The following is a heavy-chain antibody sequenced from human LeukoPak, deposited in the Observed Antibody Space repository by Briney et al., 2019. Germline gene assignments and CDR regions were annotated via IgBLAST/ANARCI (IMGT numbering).Heavy chain of an antibody. V-gene: IGHV1-2*02. J-gene: IGHJ4*02. D-gene: IGHD3-10*01. CDR3: ARDLHPYMVDPSYYFDY. CDR2: INPNSGGT. Sequence: ASVKVSCKASGYTFTSYDINWVRQATGQGLEWMGWINPNSGGTNYAQKFQGRVTMTRDTSINTAYMELSRLRSDDTAVYYCARDLHPYMVDPSYYFDYWGQGTLVTVSS. CDR1: GYTFTSYD.